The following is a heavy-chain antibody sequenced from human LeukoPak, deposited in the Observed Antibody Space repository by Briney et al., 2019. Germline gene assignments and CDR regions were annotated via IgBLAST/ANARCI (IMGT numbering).Heavy chain of an antibody. D-gene: IGHD5-12*01. J-gene: IGHJ4*02. CDR2: IGSDGDR. Sequence: PGGSLRLSCTASGFAFRSYAMAWVRQAPGKGLEGVAAIGSDGDRVHEDSVKGRFTISRDNSKSTLYLQMDNLRAEDTAVYFCAKSAGVATIYFDSWGQGALVTVPS. CDR1: GFAFRSYA. V-gene: IGHV3-23*01. CDR3: AKSAGVATIYFDS.